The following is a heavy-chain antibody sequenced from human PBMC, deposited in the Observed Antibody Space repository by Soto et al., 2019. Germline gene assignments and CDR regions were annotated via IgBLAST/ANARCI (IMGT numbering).Heavy chain of an antibody. CDR1: GGTFSSYA. V-gene: IGHV1-69*10. D-gene: IGHD3-22*01. CDR2: IIPIFGIA. Sequence: ASVKVSCKASGGTFSSYAISWVRQAPGQGLEWMGGIIPIFGIANYAQKFQGRVTITADKSTSTAYMELSSLRSEDTAVYYCASFIYYDSSGYYYDYWGQGTLVTVSS. CDR3: ASFIYYDSSGYYYDY. J-gene: IGHJ4*02.